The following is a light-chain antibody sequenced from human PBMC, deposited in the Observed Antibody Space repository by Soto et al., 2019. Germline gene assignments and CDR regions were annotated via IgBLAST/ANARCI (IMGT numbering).Light chain of an antibody. Sequence: DIQMTQSPSSLSASVGDRVTITCRASQGISTYLNWYLQKPGKAPKLLIYAASSLQSGVPSRFSGSGSGTEFTLTISSLQPEDFATYYCQQLNSYPITFGQGTRLEIK. V-gene: IGKV1-17*01. CDR3: QQLNSYPIT. CDR2: AAS. J-gene: IGKJ5*01. CDR1: QGISTY.